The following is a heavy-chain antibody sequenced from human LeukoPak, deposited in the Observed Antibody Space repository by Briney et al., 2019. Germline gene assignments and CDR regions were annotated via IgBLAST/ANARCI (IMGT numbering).Heavy chain of an antibody. V-gene: IGHV3-23*01. D-gene: IGHD1-26*01. CDR3: AKEWGSYFLRYFDY. CDR1: GFTVSSNY. Sequence: GGSLRLSCAASGFTVSSNYMSWVRQAPGKGLEWVSAISGSGGSTYYADSVKGRLTISRDNSKNTLYLQMNSLRAEDTAVYYCAKEWGSYFLRYFDYWGQGTLVTVSS. CDR2: ISGSGGST. J-gene: IGHJ4*02.